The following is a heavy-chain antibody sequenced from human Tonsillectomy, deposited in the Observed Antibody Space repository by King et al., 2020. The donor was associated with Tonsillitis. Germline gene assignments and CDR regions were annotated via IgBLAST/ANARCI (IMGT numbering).Heavy chain of an antibody. V-gene: IGHV1-46*01. CDR2: INPSGGSI. CDR1: GYTFTSYY. D-gene: IGHD3-22*01. J-gene: IGHJ4*02. Sequence: QLVQSGAEVKKPGASVKVSCKASGYTFTSYYVHWVRQAPGQGLEWMGLINPSGGSISYEKKFQGRVIMTRDQSTCPVYMELSSLRSEDTAVYYCARTYYYDRGGYYFGYWGQGTLVTVSS. CDR3: ARTYYYDRGGYYFGY.